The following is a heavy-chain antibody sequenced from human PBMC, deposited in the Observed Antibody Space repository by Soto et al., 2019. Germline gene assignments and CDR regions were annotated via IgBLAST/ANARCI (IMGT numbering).Heavy chain of an antibody. J-gene: IGHJ4*02. CDR1: GYSFTSLD. V-gene: IGHV1-8*01. CDR3: ARGVSAGVDY. D-gene: IGHD1-26*01. CDR2: MQPSTGRT. Sequence: ASVKVSCKASGYSFTSLDINWVRQTAGQGLEWMGWMQPSTGRTGYAQKFQGRVTMTRDTSINTACMELTTLTSDDTAFYYCARGVSAGVDYWGQGTLVTVS.